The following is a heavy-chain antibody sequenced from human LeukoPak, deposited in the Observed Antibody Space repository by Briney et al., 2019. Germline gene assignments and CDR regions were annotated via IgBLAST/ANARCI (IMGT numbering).Heavy chain of an antibody. V-gene: IGHV4-4*07. CDR1: GGSISSYY. J-gene: IGHJ3*02. CDR2: IYTSGST. Sequence: KPSETLSLTCTVSGGSISSYYWSWIRQPAGKGLEWIGRIYTSGSTNYNPSLKSRVTMSVDTSKNQFSLKLSSVTAADTAVYYCARQRALDFWSGFFGNAFDIWGQGTMVTVSS. CDR3: ARQRALDFWSGFFGNAFDI. D-gene: IGHD3-3*01.